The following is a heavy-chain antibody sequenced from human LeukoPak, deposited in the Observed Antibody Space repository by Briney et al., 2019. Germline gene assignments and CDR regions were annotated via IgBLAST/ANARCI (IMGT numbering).Heavy chain of an antibody. CDR1: GFTFSSYA. Sequence: GGSLRLSCAASGFTFSSYAMSWVRQAPGKGLECISGFSGSGGSTYYADSVKGRFTISRDNAKNSLYLQMNSLRAEDMALYYCAKARRDGYNSWGIFDYWGQGTLVTVSS. V-gene: IGHV3-23*01. CDR3: AKARRDGYNSWGIFDY. D-gene: IGHD5-24*01. CDR2: FSGSGGST. J-gene: IGHJ4*02.